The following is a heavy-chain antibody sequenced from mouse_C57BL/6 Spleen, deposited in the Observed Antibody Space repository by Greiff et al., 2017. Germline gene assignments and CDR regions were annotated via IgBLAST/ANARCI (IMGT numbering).Heavy chain of an antibody. J-gene: IGHJ3*01. V-gene: IGHV5-6*01. D-gene: IGHD2-1*01. Sequence: EVKLMESGGDLVKPGGSLKLSCAASGFTFSSYGMSWVRQTPDKRLEWVATISSGGSYTYYPDSVKGRFTISRDNAKNTLYLQMSSLKSEDTAMYYCARQNMVTRAWFAYWGQGTLVTVSA. CDR1: GFTFSSYG. CDR2: ISSGGSYT. CDR3: ARQNMVTRAWFAY.